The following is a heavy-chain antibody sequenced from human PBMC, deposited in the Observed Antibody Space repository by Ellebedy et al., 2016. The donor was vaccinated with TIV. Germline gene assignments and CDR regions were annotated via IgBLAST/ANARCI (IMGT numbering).Heavy chain of an antibody. Sequence: SETLSLTCTVSGDSISSSDYYWGWIRQPPGKGLEWIGYIYSSGNTYFNSSLKSRASISVDTYKKQISLQLNSVIPDDTAVYYCARGWFGSGMGVWGQGTTVTVSS. CDR2: IYSSGNT. CDR3: ARGWFGSGMGV. V-gene: IGHV4-39*01. D-gene: IGHD3-16*01. J-gene: IGHJ6*02. CDR1: GDSISSSDYY.